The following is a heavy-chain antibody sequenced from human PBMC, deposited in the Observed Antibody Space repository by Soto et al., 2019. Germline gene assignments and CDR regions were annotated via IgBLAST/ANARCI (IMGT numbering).Heavy chain of an antibody. CDR3: ARDMGRWIQLWLFGDY. CDR2: IWYDGSNK. V-gene: IGHV3-33*01. D-gene: IGHD5-18*01. J-gene: IGHJ4*02. Sequence: GGSLRLSCAASGFTFSSYGMHWVRQAPGKGLEWVAVIWYDGSNKYYADSVKGRFTISRDNSKNTLYLQMNSLRAEDTAVYYCARDMGRWIQLWLFGDYWGQGTLVTVSS. CDR1: GFTFSSYG.